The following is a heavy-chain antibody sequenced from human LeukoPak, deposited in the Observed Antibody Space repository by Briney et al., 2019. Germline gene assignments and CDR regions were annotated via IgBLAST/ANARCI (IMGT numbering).Heavy chain of an antibody. D-gene: IGHD2-2*01. CDR3: ATLLLGYCSSTSCLQYYYGMDV. V-gene: IGHV3-21*01. Sequence: GSLRLSCAASGFTFSSYSMNWVRQAPGKGLEWVSSISSSNSYIYYADSVKGRFTISRDNAKNSLYLQMNSLGAEDTAVYYCATLLLGYCSSTSCLQYYYGMDVWGQGTTVTVSS. CDR1: GFTFSSYS. J-gene: IGHJ6*02. CDR2: ISSSNSYI.